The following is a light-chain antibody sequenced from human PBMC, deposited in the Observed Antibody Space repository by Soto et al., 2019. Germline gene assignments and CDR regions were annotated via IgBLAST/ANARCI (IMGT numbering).Light chain of an antibody. V-gene: IGLV3-21*02. CDR1: NFGSKS. CDR2: DDS. J-gene: IGLJ2*01. Sequence: SYELTQPPSVSVAPGQTARITCGGNNFGSKSVHWYQQKPGQAPVLVVYDDSDRPSGIPEGFSGSNSGNTATLTISRVEAGDEADYYCQVWDSSSDLVVFGGGTKLTVL. CDR3: QVWDSSSDLVV.